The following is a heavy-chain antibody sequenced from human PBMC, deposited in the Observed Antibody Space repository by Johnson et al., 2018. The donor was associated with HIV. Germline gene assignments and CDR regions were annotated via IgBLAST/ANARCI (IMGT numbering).Heavy chain of an antibody. CDR2: ISYDGSNK. Sequence: QVQLVESGGGVVQPGRSLRLYCAASGFTFSSYGMHWVRQAPGKGLEWVAVISYDGSNKYYADSVRGRFTISRDNSKNTLYLQMNSLRAEDTAVYYCATFDAFVIWGQGTMVTVSS. CDR3: ATFDAFVI. J-gene: IGHJ3*02. V-gene: IGHV3-30*03. CDR1: GFTFSSYG.